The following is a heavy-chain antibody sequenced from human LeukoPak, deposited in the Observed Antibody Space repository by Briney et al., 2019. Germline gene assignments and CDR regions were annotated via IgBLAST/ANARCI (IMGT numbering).Heavy chain of an antibody. J-gene: IGHJ6*02. CDR3: AIRYCSSTSCYLPHYYYGIDV. CDR1: GGTFSSYA. CDR2: IIPILGIA. V-gene: IGHV1-69*04. Sequence: SVKVSCKASGGTFSSYAISWVRQAPGQGLEWMGRIIPILGIANYAQKFQGRVTITADKSTSTAYMELSSLRSEDPAVYYCAIRYCSSTSCYLPHYYYGIDVWGQGTTVTVSS. D-gene: IGHD2-2*01.